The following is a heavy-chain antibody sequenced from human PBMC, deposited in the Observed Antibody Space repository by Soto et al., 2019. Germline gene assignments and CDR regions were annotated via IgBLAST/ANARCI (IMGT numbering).Heavy chain of an antibody. CDR3: ARDLGIAVAGYNWFDP. CDR2: IYHSGST. V-gene: IGHV4-38-2*02. D-gene: IGHD6-19*01. Sequence: SETLSLTCAVSGYSISSGYYWGWIRQPPGKGLEWIGSIYHSGSTYYNPSLRSRVTISVDTSKNQFSLKLSSVTAADTAVYYCARDLGIAVAGYNWFDPWGQGTLVTVSS. J-gene: IGHJ5*02. CDR1: GYSISSGYY.